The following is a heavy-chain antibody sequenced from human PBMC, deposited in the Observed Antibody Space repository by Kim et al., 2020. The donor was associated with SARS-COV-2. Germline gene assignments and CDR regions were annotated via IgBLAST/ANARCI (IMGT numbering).Heavy chain of an antibody. Sequence: GGSLRLSCAASGFGFSDYGMGWVRQTPGKGLEWVAGIGGTGGSATDPYYADSVRGCFTISRDDSKSTLYVEMRSLRAEDTAVYYCVKRLYVNMLSDLFDSWGQGTLVTVSS. CDR3: VKRLYVNMLSDLFDS. V-gene: IGHV3-23*01. D-gene: IGHD2-15*01. J-gene: IGHJ4*02. CDR2: IGGTGGSATDP. CDR1: GFGFSDYG.